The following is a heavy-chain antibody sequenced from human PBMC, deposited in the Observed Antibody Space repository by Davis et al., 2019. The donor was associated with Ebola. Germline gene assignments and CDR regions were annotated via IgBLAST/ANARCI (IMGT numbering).Heavy chain of an antibody. D-gene: IGHD6-19*01. CDR1: GYRFTSYW. V-gene: IGHV5-51*01. CDR3: ARGAAGHFYYYYGMDV. CDR2: IYPGDSDT. J-gene: IGHJ6*02. Sequence: GGSLRLSCKGSGYRFTSYWIGWVRQMSGKGLEWMGIIYPGDSDTRYSPSFQGQVTISADKSISTAYLQWTSLKASDTAMYYCARGAAGHFYYYYGMDVWGQGTTVTVSS.